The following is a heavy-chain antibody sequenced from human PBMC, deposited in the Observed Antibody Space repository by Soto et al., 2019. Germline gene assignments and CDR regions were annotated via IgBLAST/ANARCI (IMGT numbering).Heavy chain of an antibody. Sequence: EVQLVESGGGLVQPGGSLRLSCAASGFTFSNYWMHWVRQATGKGLVWVSRTNSDGSTTSYADSVKGRFTISRDNAKNTLYLQMNSLRAEDTALYYCARVRNGDWYFDYWGQGTLVTISS. CDR3: ARVRNGDWYFDY. CDR2: TNSDGSTT. V-gene: IGHV3-74*01. J-gene: IGHJ4*02. D-gene: IGHD4-17*01. CDR1: GFTFSNYW.